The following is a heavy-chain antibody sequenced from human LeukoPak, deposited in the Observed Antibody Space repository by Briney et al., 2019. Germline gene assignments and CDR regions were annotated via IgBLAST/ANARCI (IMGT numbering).Heavy chain of an antibody. CDR3: ARAPAVAGTIAEYFQH. CDR2: IKQDGSEK. J-gene: IGHJ1*01. D-gene: IGHD6-19*01. V-gene: IGHV3-7*01. CDR1: GFTFSGYW. Sequence: TGGSLRLSCAASGFTFSGYWMSWARQAPGKGLEWVANIKQDGSEKYYVDSVKGRFTISRDNAKNSLYLQMNSLRAEDTAVYYCARAPAVAGTIAEYFQHWGKGTLVTVSS.